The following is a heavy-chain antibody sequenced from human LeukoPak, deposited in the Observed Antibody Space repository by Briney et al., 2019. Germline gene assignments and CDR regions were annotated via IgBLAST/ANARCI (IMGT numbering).Heavy chain of an antibody. CDR3: ARGRPHGNDY. D-gene: IGHD4-23*01. CDR2: ISYDGSNK. CDR1: GFTFSSHA. J-gene: IGHJ4*02. V-gene: IGHV3-30-3*01. Sequence: PGGSLRLSCAASGFTFSSHAMHWVRQAPGKGLEWVAVISYDGSNKYYADSVKGRFTISRDNSKNTLYLQMNSLRAEDTAVYYCARGRPHGNDYWGQGTLVTVSS.